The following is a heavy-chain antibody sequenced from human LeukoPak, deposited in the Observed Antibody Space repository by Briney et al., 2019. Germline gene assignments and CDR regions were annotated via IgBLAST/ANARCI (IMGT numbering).Heavy chain of an antibody. D-gene: IGHD4-11*01. V-gene: IGHV4-30-4*01. CDR1: GGSISSGDYY. CDR3: TRGPYSNLGRFDY. CDR2: IYYGGST. Sequence: TASETLSLTCTVSGGSISSGDYYWSWIRQPPGKGLEWIGYIYYGGSTYHNPSLKSRVTISVDTSKNQFSLKLSSVIAADTAMYYCTRGPYSNLGRFDYWGQGTLVTVSS. J-gene: IGHJ4*02.